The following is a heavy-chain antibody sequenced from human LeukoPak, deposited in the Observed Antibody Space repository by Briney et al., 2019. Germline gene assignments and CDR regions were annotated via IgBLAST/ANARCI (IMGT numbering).Heavy chain of an antibody. V-gene: IGHV3-21*01. D-gene: IGHD3-16*02. CDR1: GFTFSSYS. J-gene: IGHJ4*02. Sequence: GGSLRLSCAASGFTFSSYSMNWVRQAPGKGLEWVSSISSSSSYIYYADSVKGRFTISRDNAKNSLYLQMNSLRAEDTAVYYCARDGGFLYYSFGGVIALDYWGQGTLVTVSS. CDR2: ISSSSSYI. CDR3: ARDGGFLYYSFGGVIALDY.